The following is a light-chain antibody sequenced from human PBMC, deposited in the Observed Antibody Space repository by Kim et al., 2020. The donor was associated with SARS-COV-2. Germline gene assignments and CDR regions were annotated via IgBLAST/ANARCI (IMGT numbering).Light chain of an antibody. CDR3: ATWEDSLDIWM. CDR1: SSNIGSNT. Sequence: QSVLTQPPSASGTPGQRVTISCSGSSSNIGSNTVNWYQQFPGTASQLLFDTDDRRPSGVSDRVSCSKSGTSASLAISALRSEDEAAYYCATWEDSLDIWMFGGGTQLTVL. CDR2: TDD. V-gene: IGLV1-44*01. J-gene: IGLJ3*02.